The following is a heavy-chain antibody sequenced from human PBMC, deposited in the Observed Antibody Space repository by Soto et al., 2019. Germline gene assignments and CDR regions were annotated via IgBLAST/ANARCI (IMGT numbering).Heavy chain of an antibody. V-gene: IGHV2-5*01. J-gene: IGHJ3*02. D-gene: IGHD2-21*02. Sequence: SGPTLVNPTQTLTLTCTFSGFSLSTSGVGVGWIRQPPGKALEWLTLIFWNDDKRYSPSLKSRLTITKDTSKNQVVLTMTNMDPVDTATYSCAHRALGTVSDAFDIWGQGTMVTVSS. CDR1: GFSLSTSGVG. CDR2: IFWNDDK. CDR3: AHRALGTVSDAFDI.